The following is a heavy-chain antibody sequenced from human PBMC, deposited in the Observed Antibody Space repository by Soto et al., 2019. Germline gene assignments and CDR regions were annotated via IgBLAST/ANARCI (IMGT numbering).Heavy chain of an antibody. CDR2: IDPSDSYT. D-gene: IGHD2-2*01. J-gene: IGHJ6*02. CDR3: ASSPRGYCSSTSCRELGNYYGMDV. CDR1: GYSFTSYW. V-gene: IGHV5-10-1*01. Sequence: GESLKISCKGSGYSFTSYWISWVRQMPGKGLEWMGRIDPSDSYTNYSPSFQGHVTISADKSISTAYLQWSSLKASDTAMYYCASSPRGYCSSTSCRELGNYYGMDVWCQGTTVTVSS.